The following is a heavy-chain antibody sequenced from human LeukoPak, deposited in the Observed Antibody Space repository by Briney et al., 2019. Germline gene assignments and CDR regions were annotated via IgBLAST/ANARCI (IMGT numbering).Heavy chain of an antibody. Sequence: GGSLRLSCAASGFTFSSYAMSWVRQAPGKGLEWVSAISGSGSSTYYADSVKGRVTISRDNSKNMVHLQMNSLRVEDTAVYYCAKRLFSSGWSAFDIWGQGTMVTVSS. J-gene: IGHJ3*02. CDR1: GFTFSSYA. CDR2: ISGSGSST. V-gene: IGHV3-23*01. CDR3: AKRLFSSGWSAFDI. D-gene: IGHD6-19*01.